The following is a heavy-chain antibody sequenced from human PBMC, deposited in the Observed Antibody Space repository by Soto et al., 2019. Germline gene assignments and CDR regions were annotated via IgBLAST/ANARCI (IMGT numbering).Heavy chain of an antibody. J-gene: IGHJ6*02. V-gene: IGHV1-2*04. CDR3: ARGHSTDCSNGVCSFFYNHEMDV. CDR1: GYSFTDYH. CDR2: INPKSGGT. D-gene: IGHD2-8*01. Sequence: VASVKVSCKASGYSFTDYHIHWVRQAPGQGLEWLGRINPKSGGTSTAQKLQGWVTMTRDRSISTVYMELTRLRSDDTAVYFCARGHSTDCSNGVCSFFYNHEMDVWGQGTTVTVSS.